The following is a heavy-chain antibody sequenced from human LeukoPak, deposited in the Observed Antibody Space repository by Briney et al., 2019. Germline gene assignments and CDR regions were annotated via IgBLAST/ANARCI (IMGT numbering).Heavy chain of an antibody. V-gene: IGHV5-51*01. D-gene: IGHD7-27*01. CDR1: GYSFTTYW. Sequence: GESLKISCKGSGYSFTTYWIGWVRQMAGEGLEWMGIIYPGDSDTRYSPSFQGQVTISADKSISTAYLQWSSLKASDTAMYYCARQTKLGYYYYGVDVWGQGTTVTVSS. CDR3: ARQTKLGYYYYGVDV. J-gene: IGHJ6*02. CDR2: IYPGDSDT.